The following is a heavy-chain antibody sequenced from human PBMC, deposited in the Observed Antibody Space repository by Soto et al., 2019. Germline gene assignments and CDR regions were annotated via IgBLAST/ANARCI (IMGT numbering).Heavy chain of an antibody. V-gene: IGHV3-33*01. Sequence: QVQLVESGGGVVQPGRSLRLSCVASGFTFSSYGMHWVRQAPGKGLEWVAVIWYDGSNKYYADSVKGRFTISRDNSKNTLYLQMNSLRAEDKAVYYCARDRMYYDSSGYYDYWGQGTLVTVSS. CDR3: ARDRMYYDSSGYYDY. CDR2: IWYDGSNK. J-gene: IGHJ4*02. D-gene: IGHD3-22*01. CDR1: GFTFSSYG.